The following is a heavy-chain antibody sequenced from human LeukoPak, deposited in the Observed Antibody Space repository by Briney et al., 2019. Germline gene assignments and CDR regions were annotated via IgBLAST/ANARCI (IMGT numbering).Heavy chain of an antibody. Sequence: ASVKVSCKASGYTFTSYGISWVRQAPGQGLEWMGWISAYNGNTNYAQKLQGRVTMTTDTSTSTAYMELRSLRSDDTAVYYCARPLYYYGSGSYYNRVWFDPWGQGTLVTVSS. J-gene: IGHJ5*02. D-gene: IGHD3-10*01. V-gene: IGHV1-18*01. CDR3: ARPLYYYGSGSYYNRVWFDP. CDR1: GYTFTSYG. CDR2: ISAYNGNT.